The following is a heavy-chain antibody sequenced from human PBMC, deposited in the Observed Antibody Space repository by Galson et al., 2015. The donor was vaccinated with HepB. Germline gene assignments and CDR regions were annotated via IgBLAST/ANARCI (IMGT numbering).Heavy chain of an antibody. V-gene: IGHV3-11*01. D-gene: IGHD3-22*01. J-gene: IGHJ6*03. CDR2: ITSSGINK. Sequence: SLRLSCAGSGFIFSGYAMNWVRQAPGKGLEWVSHITSSGINKYYADSVKGRFTVSRDNAKNSLYLYMNSLRAEDTAVYYCASPSRVTMMINAYFMDVWGKGTTVTVSS. CDR3: ASPSRVTMMINAYFMDV. CDR1: GFIFSGYA.